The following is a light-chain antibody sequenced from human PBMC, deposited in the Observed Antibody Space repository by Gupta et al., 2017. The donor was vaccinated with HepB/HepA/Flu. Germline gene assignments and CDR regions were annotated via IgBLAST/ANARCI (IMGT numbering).Light chain of an antibody. J-gene: IGKJ3*01. CDR1: QGISSY. V-gene: IGKV1-9*01. Sequence: DIQLTQSPSFLSASVGDRVTITCRASQGISSYLAWYQQKPGKAPKLLIYAASTLQSGVPSRISGSGSGTEFTLTISSLQPEDFATYYCQQLECTFGPGTKVDIK. CDR3: QQLECT. CDR2: AAS.